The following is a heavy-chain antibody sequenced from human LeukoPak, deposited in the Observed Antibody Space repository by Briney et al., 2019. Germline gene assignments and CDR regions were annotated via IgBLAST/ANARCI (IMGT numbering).Heavy chain of an antibody. D-gene: IGHD2-21*02. CDR1: GFTFSSYG. CDR2: IWYDGSNK. Sequence: GGSLRLSCAASGFTFSSYGMHWVRQAPGKGLEWVAVIWYDGSNKYYADSVKGRFTISRDNSKNTLYLQTNSLRTEDTAVYYCAREGGDGAFDIWGQGTMVTVSS. J-gene: IGHJ3*02. V-gene: IGHV3-33*01. CDR3: AREGGDGAFDI.